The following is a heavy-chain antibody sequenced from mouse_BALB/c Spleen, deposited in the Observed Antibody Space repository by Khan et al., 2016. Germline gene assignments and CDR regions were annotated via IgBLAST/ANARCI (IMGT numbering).Heavy chain of an antibody. D-gene: IGHD2-1*01. Sequence: QIQLEQSGPELKKPGETVKISCKASGYTFTDYSIHWVKQAPGKGLKWMAWINTETGEPTYADDFRGRFAFSLETSASTAFLQINNLTAEDTATXYGTREGNYAYYVTDYWGQGTPVTVSA. CDR3: TREGNYAYYVTDY. CDR1: GYTFTDYS. CDR2: INTETGEP. V-gene: IGHV9-2-1*01. J-gene: IGHJ4*01.